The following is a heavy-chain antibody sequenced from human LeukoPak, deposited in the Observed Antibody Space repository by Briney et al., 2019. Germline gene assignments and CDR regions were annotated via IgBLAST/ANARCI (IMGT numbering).Heavy chain of an antibody. D-gene: IGHD2-2*01. CDR1: GINIRSYD. CDR3: AREVRSCSDTTCNAYWFDP. CDR2: ISSSSSYI. J-gene: IGHJ5*02. Sequence: GGSLRLSXAGSGINIRSYDMNWVRQAPGKGLEWVSSISSSSSYIYYADSVKGRVTISRDNAKNSLFLQMNSLRVEDTAVYYCAREVRSCSDTTCNAYWFDPWGQGTLVTVSS. V-gene: IGHV3-21*01.